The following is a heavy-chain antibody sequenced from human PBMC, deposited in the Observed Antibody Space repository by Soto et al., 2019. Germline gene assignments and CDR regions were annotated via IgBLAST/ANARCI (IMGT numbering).Heavy chain of an antibody. CDR3: ARVSARRIAAQMSWFDP. CDR2: IIPIFGTA. D-gene: IGHD6-6*01. V-gene: IGHV1-69*12. CDR1: GGTFSSYA. J-gene: IGHJ5*02. Sequence: QVQLVQSGAEVKKPGSSVKVSCKASGGTFSSYAISWVRQAPGQGLEWMGGIIPIFGTANYAQKFQGRVTITADESTSTAYLELSSLRSEDTAVYYCARVSARRIAAQMSWFDPWGQGNLVTVSS.